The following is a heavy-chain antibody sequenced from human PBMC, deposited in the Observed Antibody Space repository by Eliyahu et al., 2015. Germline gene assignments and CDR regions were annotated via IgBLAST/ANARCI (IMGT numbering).Heavy chain of an antibody. CDR1: GGSFSGYY. CDR2: INHSGST. CDR3: ARWGGHYGPFDY. Sequence: QVQLQQWGAGLLKPSETLSLTCAVYGGSFSGYYWSWIRQPPGKGLEWIGEINHSGSTNYNPSLKSRVTISVDTSKNQFSLKLSSVTAADTAVYYCARWGGHYGPFDYWGQGTLVTVSS. V-gene: IGHV4-34*01. J-gene: IGHJ4*02. D-gene: IGHD4-17*01.